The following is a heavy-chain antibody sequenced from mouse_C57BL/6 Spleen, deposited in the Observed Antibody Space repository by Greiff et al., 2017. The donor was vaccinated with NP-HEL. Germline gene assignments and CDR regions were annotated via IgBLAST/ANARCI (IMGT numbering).Heavy chain of an antibody. CDR2: INPNNGGT. CDR1: GYTFTDYY. V-gene: IGHV1-26*01. D-gene: IGHD2-3*01. Sequence: EVQLQQSGPELVKPGASVKISCKASGYTFTDYYMNWVKQSHGKSLEWIGDINPNNGGTSYNQKFKGKATLTVDKSSSTAYMELRSLTSEDSAVYYCARFGYYVDFDYWGQGTTLTVSS. CDR3: ARFGYYVDFDY. J-gene: IGHJ2*01.